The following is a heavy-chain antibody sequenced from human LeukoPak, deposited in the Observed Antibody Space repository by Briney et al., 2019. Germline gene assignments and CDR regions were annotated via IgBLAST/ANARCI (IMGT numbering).Heavy chain of an antibody. J-gene: IGHJ4*02. CDR2: ISSSATTI. CDR1: GFTFSSYG. D-gene: IGHD1-1*01. CDR3: ARDFLEDSY. V-gene: IGHV3-48*01. Sequence: GGSLRLSCAASGFTFSSYGMHWVRQAPGKGLEWVSYISSSATTIYYADSVKGRFTISRDNAKNSLYLQMNSLRAEDTAVYYCARDFLEDSYWGQGTLVTVSS.